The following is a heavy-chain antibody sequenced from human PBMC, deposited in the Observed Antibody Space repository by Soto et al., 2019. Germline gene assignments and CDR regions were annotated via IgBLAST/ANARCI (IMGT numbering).Heavy chain of an antibody. CDR1: GDSIRSGNHY. CDR3: ARSMYSTSAQLYYGMDV. J-gene: IGHJ6*02. CDR2: IYYSGST. D-gene: IGHD6-6*01. Sequence: PSETLSLTCTVSGDSIRSGNHYWSWIRQPPGKGLEWIGYIYYSGSTYYSPSLKSRVTISVDTSKNQFSLKLNSVTAADTAVYYCARSMYSTSAQLYYGMDVWGQGTTVTVSS. V-gene: IGHV4-30-4*01.